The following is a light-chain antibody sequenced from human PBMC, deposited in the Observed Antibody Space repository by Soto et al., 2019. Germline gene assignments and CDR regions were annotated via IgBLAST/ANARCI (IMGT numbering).Light chain of an antibody. J-gene: IGLJ1*01. Sequence: QSALTQPPSASGSPGQSVAISCTGTSSDVGGYNYVSRYQQHPGKAPKLMIYEVNKRPSGVPDRFSGSKSGNTASLTVSGLQAEDEADYYCSSYAGSSNVFGTGTNLTVL. CDR2: EVN. CDR3: SSYAGSSNV. CDR1: SSDVGGYNY. V-gene: IGLV2-8*01.